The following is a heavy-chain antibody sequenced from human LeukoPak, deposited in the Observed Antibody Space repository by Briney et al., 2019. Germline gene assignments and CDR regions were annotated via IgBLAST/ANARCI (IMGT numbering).Heavy chain of an antibody. D-gene: IGHD6-13*01. J-gene: IGHJ4*02. CDR3: ARVPAAAGTGLVDY. CDR2: IYHSGST. V-gene: IGHV4-38-2*02. CDR1: GYSISSGYY. Sequence: PSETLSLTCTVSGYSISSGYYWGWIRQPPGKGLEWIGSIYHSGSTYYNPSLKSRVTISVDTSKNQFSLKLSSVTAADTAVYYCARVPAAAGTGLVDYWGQGTLVTVSS.